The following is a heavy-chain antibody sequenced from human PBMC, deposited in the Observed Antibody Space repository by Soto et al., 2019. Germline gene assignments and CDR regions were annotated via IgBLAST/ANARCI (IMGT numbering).Heavy chain of an antibody. Sequence: QVQLVQSGAEVKKAGSSVKVSCKASGGTISSYAITWVRQAPGQGLEWMGGIIPVFGAATYAQKFQGRVTITADESTSTAYMELSSLRSEDTAVYYCARDLLGIEGPGSNAFDIWGQGTVVTVSS. CDR1: GGTISSYA. J-gene: IGHJ3*02. CDR2: IIPVFGAA. D-gene: IGHD3-10*01. V-gene: IGHV1-69*01. CDR3: ARDLLGIEGPGSNAFDI.